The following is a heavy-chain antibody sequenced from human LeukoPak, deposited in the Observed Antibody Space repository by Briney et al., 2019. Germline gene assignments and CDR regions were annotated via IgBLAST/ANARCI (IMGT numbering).Heavy chain of an antibody. V-gene: IGHV3-30*18. CDR3: AKTSPMVRGVVKLGAEYFQH. D-gene: IGHD3-10*01. CDR2: ISYDGSNK. Sequence: PGGSLRLSCAASGFTFSSYGMHWVHQAPGKGLEWVAVISYDGSNKYYADSVKGRFTISRDNSKNTLYLQMNSLRAEDTAVYYCAKTSPMVRGVVKLGAEYFQHWGQGTLVTVSS. CDR1: GFTFSSYG. J-gene: IGHJ1*01.